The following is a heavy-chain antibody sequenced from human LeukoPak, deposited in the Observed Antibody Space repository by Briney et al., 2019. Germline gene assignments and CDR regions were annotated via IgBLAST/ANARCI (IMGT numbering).Heavy chain of an antibody. D-gene: IGHD6-19*01. CDR3: ATLLTYTSGWFLY. Sequence: ASVKVSCKASGYTFTSYYMYWVRQAPGQGLEWMGIINPNRGSTSYAQKFQGRVTMTRDMSTSTVYMELSSLRSEDTAVYYCATLLTYTSGWFLYWGQGTLVTVSS. CDR1: GYTFTSYY. V-gene: IGHV1-46*01. CDR2: INPNRGST. J-gene: IGHJ4*02.